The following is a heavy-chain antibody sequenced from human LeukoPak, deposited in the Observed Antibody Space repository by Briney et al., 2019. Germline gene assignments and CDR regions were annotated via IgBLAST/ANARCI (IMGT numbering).Heavy chain of an antibody. V-gene: IGHV3-23*01. CDR1: GFTFSSYA. D-gene: IGHD3-10*01. CDR2: ISGSGGST. Sequence: GGSLRLSCAASGFTFSSYAMSWVRQAPGKGLEWVSAISGSGGSTYYADSVKGRFTISRDNSKNTLYLQMNSLRAEDTAVYYCAKAWAMVRGVRPAFWFDPWGQGTLVTVSS. CDR3: AKAWAMVRGVRPAFWFDP. J-gene: IGHJ5*02.